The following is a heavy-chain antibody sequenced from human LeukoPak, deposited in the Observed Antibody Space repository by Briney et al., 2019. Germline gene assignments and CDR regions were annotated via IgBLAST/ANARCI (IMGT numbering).Heavy chain of an antibody. J-gene: IGHJ4*02. V-gene: IGHV4-31*03. D-gene: IGHD3-16*02. Sequence: SETLSLTCTVSGGSISSGGYCWSWIRQHPGKGLEWIGYIYYSGSTYYNPSLKSRVTISVDTSKNQFSLKLSSVTAADTAVYYCARAPYDYVWGSYRYISLYFDYWGQGTLVTVSS. CDR3: ARAPYDYVWGSYRYISLYFDY. CDR1: GGSISSGGYC. CDR2: IYYSGST.